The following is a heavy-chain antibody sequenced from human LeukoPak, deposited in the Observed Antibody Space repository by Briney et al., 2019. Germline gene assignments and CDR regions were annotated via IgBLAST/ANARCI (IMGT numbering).Heavy chain of an antibody. J-gene: IGHJ5*02. CDR2: ISAYNGNT. D-gene: IGHD6-13*01. Sequence: ASVKVSCKASGYTFTSYGISWVRQAPGQGLEWMGWISAYNGNTNYAQKFQGRVTITADESTSTAYMELSSLRSEDTAVYYCARGGRSWYNNWFDPWGQGTLVTVSS. V-gene: IGHV1-18*01. CDR1: GYTFTSYG. CDR3: ARGGRSWYNNWFDP.